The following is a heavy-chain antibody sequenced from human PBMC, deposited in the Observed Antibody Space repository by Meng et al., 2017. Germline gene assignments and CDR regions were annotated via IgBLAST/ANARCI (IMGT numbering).Heavy chain of an antibody. V-gene: IGHV1-8*01. CDR2: VNPINSKT. CDR1: GYLFTSYD. CDR3: ARGGDYSSWDY. J-gene: IGHJ4*02. D-gene: IGHD4-11*01. Sequence: QVQLVQSGAEVKKPGASLKVSSKPSGYLFTSYDINWIRQAPGQGLEWMGWVNPINSKTGYAQKFQGRLTMTRDTSIRTAYMELSSLKSEDTAIYYCARGGDYSSWDYWGQGTLVTVSS.